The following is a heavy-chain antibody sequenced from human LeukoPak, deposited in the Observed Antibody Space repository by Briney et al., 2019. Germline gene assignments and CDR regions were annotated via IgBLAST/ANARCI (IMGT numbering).Heavy chain of an antibody. CDR1: GFTFSSYS. J-gene: IGHJ4*02. D-gene: IGHD3-10*01. CDR3: ASGALTGLDY. Sequence: PGASLRLSCAASGFTFSSYSMNWVRQAPGKGLEWVSSISSSSSYIYYADSVKGRFTISRDNAKNSLYLQMNSLRAEDTAVYYCASGALTGLDYWGQGTLVTVSS. CDR2: ISSSSSYI. V-gene: IGHV3-21*01.